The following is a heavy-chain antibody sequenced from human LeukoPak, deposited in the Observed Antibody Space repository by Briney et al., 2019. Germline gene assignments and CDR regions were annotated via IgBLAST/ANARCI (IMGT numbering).Heavy chain of an antibody. Sequence: GGSLRLSCAASGFTFSSYAMHWVRQAPGKGLEWVAVISYDGSNKYYADSVKGRFTISRDNSKNTLYLQMNSLRAEDTAVYYCARELAVLRYFDWLPGFDYWGQGTLVTVSS. CDR1: GFTFSSYA. V-gene: IGHV3-30-3*01. CDR2: ISYDGSNK. CDR3: ARELAVLRYFDWLPGFDY. D-gene: IGHD3-9*01. J-gene: IGHJ4*02.